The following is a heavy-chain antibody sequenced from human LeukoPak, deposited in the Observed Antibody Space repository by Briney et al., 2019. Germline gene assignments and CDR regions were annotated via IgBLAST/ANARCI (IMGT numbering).Heavy chain of an antibody. D-gene: IGHD2-15*01. J-gene: IGHJ4*02. Sequence: ASVKVSCKASGYTFTGYYMHRVRQAPGQGLEWMGWINPNSGGTNYAQKFQGRVTMTRDTSISTAYMELSRLRSDDTAVYYCARGGKIAVKGQLLLLFWGQGTLVTVSS. CDR2: INPNSGGT. CDR3: ARGGKIAVKGQLLLLF. CDR1: GYTFTGYY. V-gene: IGHV1-2*02.